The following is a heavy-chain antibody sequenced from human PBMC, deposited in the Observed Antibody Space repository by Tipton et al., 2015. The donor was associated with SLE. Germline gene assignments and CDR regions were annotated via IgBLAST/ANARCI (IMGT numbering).Heavy chain of an antibody. V-gene: IGHV1-69*06. CDR3: ARDGGGDIVVVPAAKNRGGFDY. D-gene: IGHD2-2*01. CDR2: IIPIFGTA. Sequence: QLVQSGAEVKKPGSSVKVSCKASGGTFSSYAISWVRQAPGQGLEWMGRIIPIFGTANYAQKFQGRVTMTTDTSTSTAYMELRSLRSDDTAVYYCARDGGGDIVVVPAAKNRGGFDYWGQGTLVTVSS. CDR1: GGTFSSYA. J-gene: IGHJ4*02.